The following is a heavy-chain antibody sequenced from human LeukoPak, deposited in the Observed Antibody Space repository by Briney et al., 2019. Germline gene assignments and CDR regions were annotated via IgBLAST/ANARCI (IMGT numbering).Heavy chain of an antibody. Sequence: SMKVSCKTSGGTFSSFAIAWVRQAPGQGLEWMAGIIPIFATTNYAQAFQGRVSLTADESTSTVYMELSGLRYDDTAVYYCARGPPLTFDHTPEGYYHYYMDVWGEGTTVTISS. D-gene: IGHD1-14*01. CDR1: GGTFSSFA. J-gene: IGHJ6*03. V-gene: IGHV1-69*13. CDR3: ARGPPLTFDHTPEGYYHYYMDV. CDR2: IIPIFATT.